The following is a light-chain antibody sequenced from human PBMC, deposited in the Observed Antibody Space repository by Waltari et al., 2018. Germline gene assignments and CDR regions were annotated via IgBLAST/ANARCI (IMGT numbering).Light chain of an antibody. CDR2: AAS. V-gene: IGKV1-8*01. Sequence: AIRITQSPSSLSASTGYRVTITCRASQGISSYLAWYQQKPGKAPKLLIYAASTLQSGVPSRFSGSGSGTDFTLTISCLQSEDFATYYCQQYYSYPWTFGQGTKVEIK. CDR1: QGISSY. J-gene: IGKJ1*01. CDR3: QQYYSYPWT.